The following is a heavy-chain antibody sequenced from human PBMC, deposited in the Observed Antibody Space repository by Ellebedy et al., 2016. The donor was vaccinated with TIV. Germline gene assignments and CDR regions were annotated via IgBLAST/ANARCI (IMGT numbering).Heavy chain of an antibody. D-gene: IGHD6-13*01. CDR1: GGSISSYY. Sequence: GSLRLSXTVSGGSISSYYWSWIRQPPGKGLEWIGYIYYSGSTNYNPSLKSRVTISVDTSKNQFSLKLSSVTAADTAVYYCARSQLIAAAGTNYYYGMDVWGQGTTVTVSS. V-gene: IGHV4-59*13. CDR3: ARSQLIAAAGTNYYYGMDV. CDR2: IYYSGST. J-gene: IGHJ6*02.